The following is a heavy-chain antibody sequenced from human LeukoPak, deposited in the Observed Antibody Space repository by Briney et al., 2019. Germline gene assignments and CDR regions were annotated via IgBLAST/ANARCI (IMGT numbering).Heavy chain of an antibody. Sequence: GGSLRLSCAASGFTFSDYYMSWIRQAPGRGLEWVSYISSSGSTIYYADSAKGRFTISRDNAKNSLYLQMNSLRAEDTAVYYCARDRRLSAVAGDAGNWFDPWGQGTLVTVSS. J-gene: IGHJ5*02. CDR1: GFTFSDYY. V-gene: IGHV3-11*01. CDR2: ISSSGSTI. CDR3: ARDRRLSAVAGDAGNWFDP. D-gene: IGHD6-19*01.